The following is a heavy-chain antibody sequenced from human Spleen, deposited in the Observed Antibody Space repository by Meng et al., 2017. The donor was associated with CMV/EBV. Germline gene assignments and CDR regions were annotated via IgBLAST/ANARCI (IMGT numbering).Heavy chain of an antibody. CDR2: IYYSGST. D-gene: IGHD3-3*01. CDR3: SRRPTSVFRVVGGFDP. Sequence: SETLSLTCIVSAGSTSSYYWSWIRQPPGKGLEWIGYIYYSGSTNYNPSLKSRVTVTVDTSKYQFSLKLSFVTAADTAAYYCSRRPTSVFRVVGGFDPWGQGTLVTVSS. J-gene: IGHJ5*02. V-gene: IGHV4-59*01. CDR1: AGSTSSYY.